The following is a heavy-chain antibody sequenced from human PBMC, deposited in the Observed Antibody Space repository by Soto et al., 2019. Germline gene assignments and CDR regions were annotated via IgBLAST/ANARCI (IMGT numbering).Heavy chain of an antibody. CDR2: ISSSGSTT. D-gene: IGHD2-15*01. CDR3: ARTSCSGGTCSPDP. Sequence: GGSLRLSCAASGFTLSGYWMHWVRQGPGKGPVWVARISSSGSTTDYADSVKGRFTISRDNAKNTLFLQMSSLRYEDTAVYYCARTSCSGGTCSPDPGARGPLVTVSS. CDR1: GFTLSGYW. V-gene: IGHV3-74*01. J-gene: IGHJ5*02.